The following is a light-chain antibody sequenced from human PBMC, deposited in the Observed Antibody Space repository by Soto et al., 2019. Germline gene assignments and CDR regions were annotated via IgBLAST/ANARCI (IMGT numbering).Light chain of an antibody. Sequence: QSALTQPRSVSGSPGQSVTISCTGTSSDVGGYNYVSWYQQHPGKAPKLMIYDVSKRPSGVPDRFSGSKSGNTASLTISELQAEDEADYYCCSYAGSDYVFATGTKVTVL. J-gene: IGLJ1*01. CDR1: SSDVGGYNY. V-gene: IGLV2-11*01. CDR2: DVS. CDR3: CSYAGSDYV.